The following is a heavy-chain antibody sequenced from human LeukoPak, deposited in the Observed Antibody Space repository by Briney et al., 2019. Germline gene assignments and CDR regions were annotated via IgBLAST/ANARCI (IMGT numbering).Heavy chain of an antibody. CDR1: GGSISSYY. V-gene: IGHV4-59*08. CDR2: IYYSGST. CDR3: ARLPITLVRGVTNAFDI. Sequence: SETLSLTCTVSGGSISSYYWSWIRQPPGKGLEWIGYIYYSGSTNYNPSLKSRVTISVDTSKNQFSLKLSPVTAADTAVYYCARLPITLVRGVTNAFDIWGQGTMVTVSS. D-gene: IGHD3-10*01. J-gene: IGHJ3*02.